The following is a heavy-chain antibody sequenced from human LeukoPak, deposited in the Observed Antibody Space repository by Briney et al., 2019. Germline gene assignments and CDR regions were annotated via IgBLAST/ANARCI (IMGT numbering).Heavy chain of an antibody. CDR2: IYTAGTA. V-gene: IGHV4-59*01. J-gene: IGHJ5*02. CDR3: ARGQVWYDP. CDR1: YDSISGYP. Sequence: PESPSLTSTVSYDSISGYPWSCVRAPPGRRLERIGNIYTAGTARHSPSLKRRVAISEDTSKNQFSLKLTSVTAADTAVYYCARGQVWYDPWGRGTLVTVSS.